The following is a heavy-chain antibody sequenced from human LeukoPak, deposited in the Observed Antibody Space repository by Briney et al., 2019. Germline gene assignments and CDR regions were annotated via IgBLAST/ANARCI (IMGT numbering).Heavy chain of an antibody. CDR3: ARTFGYSYGSNWFDP. J-gene: IGHJ5*02. Sequence: PGGSLRLSCAASGFTFSSYSMSWVRQAPGKGLEWVSSISSSSSYMYYADSVKGRFTISRDNAKNSLYLQMNSLRAEDTAVYYCARTFGYSYGSNWFDPWGQGTLVTVSS. CDR1: GFTFSSYS. V-gene: IGHV3-21*01. CDR2: ISSSSSYM. D-gene: IGHD5-18*01.